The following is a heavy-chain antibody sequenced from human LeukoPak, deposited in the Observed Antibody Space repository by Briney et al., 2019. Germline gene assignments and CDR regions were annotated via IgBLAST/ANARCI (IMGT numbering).Heavy chain of an antibody. V-gene: IGHV3-23*01. J-gene: IGHJ4*02. Sequence: GGSLRLSCTASGFTLSSYAMSWVRQAPGEGLEWVSTISGSADNTNYAEAVKGRFTISRDNSKNTMYLQMNSLRAVDTAVYYCAKQGFGRWGQGTLVTVSS. CDR1: GFTLSSYA. D-gene: IGHD3-3*01. CDR2: ISGSADNT. CDR3: AKQGFGR.